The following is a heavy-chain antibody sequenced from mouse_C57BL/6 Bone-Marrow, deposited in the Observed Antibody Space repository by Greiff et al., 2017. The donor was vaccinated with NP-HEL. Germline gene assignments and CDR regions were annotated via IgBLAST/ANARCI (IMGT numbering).Heavy chain of an antibody. Sequence: QVQLQQSGAELVRPGASVKLSCKASGYTFTDYYINWVKQRPGQGLEWIARIYPGSGNTYYIEKFKGKATLTAEKSSSTAYMQLSSLTSEDSAVYFGARARVGDYGGYFDVWGTGTTVTVSS. J-gene: IGHJ1*03. CDR1: GYTFTDYY. CDR2: IYPGSGNT. CDR3: ARARVGDYGGYFDV. V-gene: IGHV1-76*01. D-gene: IGHD2-4*01.